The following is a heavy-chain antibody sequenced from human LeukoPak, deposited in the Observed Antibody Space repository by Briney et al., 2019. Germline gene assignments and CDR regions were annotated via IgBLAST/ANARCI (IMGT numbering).Heavy chain of an antibody. CDR3: ATGYYDFWSGYTDDY. CDR2: INHSGST. D-gene: IGHD3-3*01. V-gene: IGHV4-38-2*01. J-gene: IGHJ4*02. Sequence: SSETLSLTCAVSGYSISSGYYWGWIRQPPGKGLEWIGEINHSGSTNYNPSLKSRVTISVDTSKNQFSLKLSSVTAADTAVYYCATGYYDFWSGYTDDYWGQGTLVTVSS. CDR1: GYSISSGYY.